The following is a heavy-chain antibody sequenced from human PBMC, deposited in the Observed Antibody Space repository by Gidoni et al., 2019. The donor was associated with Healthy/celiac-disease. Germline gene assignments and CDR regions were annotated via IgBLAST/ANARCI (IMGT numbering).Heavy chain of an antibody. V-gene: IGHV4-34*01. D-gene: IGHD6-13*01. CDR2: INHSGST. CDR3: ARGHGYSSSRRLGWFDP. J-gene: IGHJ5*02. Sequence: QVQLQQWGAGLLKPSETLSLTCAVYGGSFSGYYWSWIRQPPGTGLEWIGEINHSGSTNYNPSLKSRVTISVDTSKNQFSLKLSSVTAADTAVYYCARGHGYSSSRRLGWFDPWGQGTLVTVSS. CDR1: GGSFSGYY.